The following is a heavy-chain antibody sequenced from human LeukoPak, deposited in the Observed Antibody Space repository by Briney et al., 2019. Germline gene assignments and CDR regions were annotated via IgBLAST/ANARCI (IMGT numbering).Heavy chain of an antibody. D-gene: IGHD1/OR15-1a*01. CDR3: AKDSENKSDYYYYMDV. CDR2: IRYDGSNK. CDR1: GSTFSSYG. V-gene: IGHV3-30*02. J-gene: IGHJ6*03. Sequence: GGSLRLSCAASGSTFSSYGMHWVRQAPGKGLEWVAFIRYDGSNKYYADSMKGRFTISRDNSKNTLYLQMNSLRAEDTAVYYCAKDSENKSDYYYYMDVWGKGTTVTVSS.